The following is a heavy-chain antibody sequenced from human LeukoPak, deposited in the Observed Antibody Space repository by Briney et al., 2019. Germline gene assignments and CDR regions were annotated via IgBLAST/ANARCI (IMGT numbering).Heavy chain of an antibody. V-gene: IGHV4-59*12. CDR3: AREDDSGDITNDWFHL. Sequence: PSETLSLTCTVSGGSISSYYWSWIRQPPGKGLEWIGYIYYSGSTNYNPSLKSRVTISVDTSKNQFSLQLSSVTPEDTAVYYCAREDDSGDITNDWFHLWGQGTLVTVSS. D-gene: IGHD1-26*01. CDR1: GGSISSYY. CDR2: IYYSGST. J-gene: IGHJ5*02.